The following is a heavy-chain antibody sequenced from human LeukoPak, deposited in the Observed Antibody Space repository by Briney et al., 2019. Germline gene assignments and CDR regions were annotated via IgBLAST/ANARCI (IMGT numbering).Heavy chain of an antibody. J-gene: IGHJ4*02. Sequence: PGRSLRLSCAASGFTFDDYAMHWVRQAPGKGLEWVSGISWNSGSIGYADSVKGRFTISRDNAKNSLYLQMNSLRAEDTALYYCAKEYSGSYYGEYYFDYWAREPWSPSPQ. CDR1: GFTFDDYA. V-gene: IGHV3-9*01. CDR2: ISWNSGSI. CDR3: AKEYSGSYYGEYYFDY. D-gene: IGHD1-26*01.